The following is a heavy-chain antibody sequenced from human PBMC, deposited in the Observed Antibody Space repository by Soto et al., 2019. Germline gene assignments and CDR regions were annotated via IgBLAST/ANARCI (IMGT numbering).Heavy chain of an antibody. CDR1: SISTYY. D-gene: IGHD1-20*01. V-gene: IGHV4-59*01. Sequence: SETLSLTCTVDSISTYYWNWIRQPPGKGLEWIGYIYYLGRTNYNSSLKSRITMSIDTSKNQFSLKLSSVTAADTAVYYCARGYGRNFDYWGQGTLVTVSS. CDR3: ARGYGRNFDY. CDR2: IYYLGRT. J-gene: IGHJ4*02.